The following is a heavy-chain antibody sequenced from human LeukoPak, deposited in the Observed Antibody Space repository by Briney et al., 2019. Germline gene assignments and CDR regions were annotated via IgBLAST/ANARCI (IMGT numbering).Heavy chain of an antibody. CDR2: ISGDGRNI. CDR1: GFTVSSNY. CDR3: TRDLMDYDVSTGLHHYYMDV. V-gene: IGHV3-74*01. J-gene: IGHJ6*02. Sequence: GGSLRLSCAASGFTVSSNYMSWVRQAPGKGLVWVSRISGDGRNINYADSVRGRFTISRDNAKNTLYLQMNTLRVEDTAVYYCTRDLMDYDVSTGLHHYYMDVWGQGTTVTVSS. D-gene: IGHD3-9*01.